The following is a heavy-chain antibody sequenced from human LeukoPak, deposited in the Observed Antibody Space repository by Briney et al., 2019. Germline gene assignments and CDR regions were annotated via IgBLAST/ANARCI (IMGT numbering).Heavy chain of an antibody. CDR1: GYTFTSYA. CDR3: ASAVPAAIASRLDY. D-gene: IGHD2-2*01. Sequence: EASVKVSCKASGYTFTSYAMHWVRQAPGQRLEWMGWINAGNGNTKYSQKFQGRVTITRDTSASTAYMELSSLGSEDTAVYYCASAVPAAIASRLDYWGQGTLVTVSS. V-gene: IGHV1-3*01. J-gene: IGHJ4*02. CDR2: INAGNGNT.